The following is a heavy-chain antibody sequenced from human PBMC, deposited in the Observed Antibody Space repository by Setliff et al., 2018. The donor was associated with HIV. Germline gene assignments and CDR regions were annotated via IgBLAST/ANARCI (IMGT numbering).Heavy chain of an antibody. CDR1: GGSISGYY. Sequence: SQTLSLTCTVSGGSISGYYWSWIRQPPGKGLEYIGSIFFTGNTIYNPSLKARVTLSVDMSKKQVFLRLSSVTAADTAVYYCVRGYCSSTTCYEDYYYMDVWGKGSTVTVSS. CDR3: VRGYCSSTTCYEDYYYMDV. D-gene: IGHD2-2*01. V-gene: IGHV4-59*01. CDR2: IFFTGNT. J-gene: IGHJ6*03.